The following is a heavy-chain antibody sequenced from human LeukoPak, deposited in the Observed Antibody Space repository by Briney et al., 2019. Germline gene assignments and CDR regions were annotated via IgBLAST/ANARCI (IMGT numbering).Heavy chain of an antibody. V-gene: IGHV3-74*03. D-gene: IGHD6-19*01. J-gene: IGHJ4*02. CDR1: GFTFSKYW. Sequence: PGGSLGLSCAASGFTFSKYWMLWVRQAPGKGLESVSRINTDGTVTTYADSVKGRFTVSRDNADNTMFLQMNSVRDEDTAVCYCATKQWLAPPPDSWGQGTPVTVSS. CDR2: INTDGTVT. CDR3: ATKQWLAPPPDS.